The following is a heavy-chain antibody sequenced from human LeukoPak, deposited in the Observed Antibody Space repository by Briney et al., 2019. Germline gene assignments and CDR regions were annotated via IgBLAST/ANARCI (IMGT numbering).Heavy chain of an antibody. CDR3: ARNGERSSGWYDY. J-gene: IGHJ4*02. D-gene: IGHD6-19*01. V-gene: IGHV4-59*08. Sequence: PSETLSLTCTVSGGSFSYYYWTWIRQPPGKALEWIGYISHSGSTNYNPSLKSRVTMSVDTSKNQFSLEVSSVTAADTAVYYCARNGERSSGWYDYWGQGTLVTVSS. CDR1: GGSFSYYY. CDR2: ISHSGST.